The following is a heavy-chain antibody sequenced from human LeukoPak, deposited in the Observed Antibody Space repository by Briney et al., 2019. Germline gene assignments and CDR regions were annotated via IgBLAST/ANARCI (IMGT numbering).Heavy chain of an antibody. Sequence: SETLSLTCAVYGGSFSGYYWSWIRQPPGKGLEWIGEINHSGSTNYNPSLKSRVTISVDTSKNQFSLKLSSVTAADTAVYYCAREDRYGGIAVAGYYFDYWGQGTLVTVSP. CDR3: AREDRYGGIAVAGYYFDY. D-gene: IGHD6-19*01. CDR1: GGSFSGYY. J-gene: IGHJ4*02. V-gene: IGHV4-34*01. CDR2: INHSGST.